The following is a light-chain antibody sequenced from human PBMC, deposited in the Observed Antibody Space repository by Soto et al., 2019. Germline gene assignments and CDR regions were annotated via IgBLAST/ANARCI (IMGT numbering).Light chain of an antibody. V-gene: IGLV1-44*01. J-gene: IGLJ1*01. CDR2: SNN. CDR3: AAWDDSLDGYV. CDR1: GCNIGSNS. Sequence: QSVLTQPPSASGTPGQRVSISCSGSGCNIGSNSVNWYQQLPGAAPKLLIYSNNQRPSGVPDRFSGSKSGASASLAISGLQSEDEADYYCAAWDDSLDGYVFGTGTKVTV.